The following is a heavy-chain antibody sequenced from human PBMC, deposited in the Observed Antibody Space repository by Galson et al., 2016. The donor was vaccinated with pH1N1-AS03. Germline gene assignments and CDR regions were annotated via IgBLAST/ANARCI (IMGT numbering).Heavy chain of an antibody. J-gene: IGHJ4*02. D-gene: IGHD6-13*01. V-gene: IGHV2-70*20. Sequence: PALVKPTQTLTLTCSFSGFSLTSPGVCVTWVRQPPGKALEWLATIDSDDDKYYTTSLKTRLTISKDTSKNQVVLTMTNMDPVDTATYYCARVWGAAAGSFDYWGPGNLVVVSS. CDR2: IDSDDDK. CDR1: GFSLTSPGVC. CDR3: ARVWGAAAGSFDY.